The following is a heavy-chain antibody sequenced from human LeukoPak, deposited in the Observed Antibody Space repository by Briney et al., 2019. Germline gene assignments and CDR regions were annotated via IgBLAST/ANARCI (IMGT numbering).Heavy chain of an antibody. CDR3: ARVIAVAHRGLRTNWFDP. V-gene: IGHV1-18*01. CDR2: ISAYNGNT. J-gene: IGHJ5*02. D-gene: IGHD6-19*01. Sequence: GASVKVSCKASGYTFTSYGISWVRQAPGQGLEWMGWISAYNGNTNYAQKLQGKVTMTTDTSTSTAYMELRSLRSDDTAVYYCARVIAVAHRGLRTNWFDPWGQGTLVTVSS. CDR1: GYTFTSYG.